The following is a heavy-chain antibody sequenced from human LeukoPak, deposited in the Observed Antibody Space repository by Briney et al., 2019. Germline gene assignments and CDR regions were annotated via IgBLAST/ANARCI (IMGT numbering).Heavy chain of an antibody. Sequence: GRSLRLSCAASGFTFSSYGMHWVRQAPGKGLEWVAVISYDGSNKYYADSVKGRFTISRDNSKNTLYLQMNSLRAEDTAAYYCAKSWEYSYGPKRFDYWGQGTLVTVSS. D-gene: IGHD5-18*01. J-gene: IGHJ4*02. CDR3: AKSWEYSYGPKRFDY. CDR1: GFTFSSYG. CDR2: ISYDGSNK. V-gene: IGHV3-30*18.